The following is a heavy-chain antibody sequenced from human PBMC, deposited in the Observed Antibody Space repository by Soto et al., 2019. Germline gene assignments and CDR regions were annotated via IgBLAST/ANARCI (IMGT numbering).Heavy chain of an antibody. CDR1: GYTFTSYD. V-gene: IGHV1-8*01. Sequence: QVQLVQSGAEVKKPGASVKVSCKASGYTFTSYDINWVRQATGQGLEWMGWMNTNSGNTGYAQKFECRITMTRNTSISTAYMALRSLRSEKTAVYYCARESYGLPYWGQGTRVTVSS. J-gene: IGHJ4*02. CDR2: MNTNSGNT. CDR3: ARESYGLPY. D-gene: IGHD5-18*01.